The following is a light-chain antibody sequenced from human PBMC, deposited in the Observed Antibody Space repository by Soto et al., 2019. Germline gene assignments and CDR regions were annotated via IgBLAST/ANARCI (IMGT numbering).Light chain of an antibody. J-gene: IGLJ1*01. V-gene: IGLV2-23*02. CDR2: EVT. Sequence: QPVLTQSASVSGSPGQSITFFCTGTSSDVGRYDLVSWYQQPPGKAPKLLIYEVTKRPSGVSDRFSGSKSGNTASLTISGLQAEDEADYYCCSRTDSSTWVFGTGTKLTVL. CDR3: CSRTDSSTWV. CDR1: SSDVGRYDL.